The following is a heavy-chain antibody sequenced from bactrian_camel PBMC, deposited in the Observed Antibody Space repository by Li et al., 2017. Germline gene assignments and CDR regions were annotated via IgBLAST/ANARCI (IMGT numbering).Heavy chain of an antibody. V-gene: IGHV3S1*01. Sequence: HVQLVESGGGSAQAGGSLRLSCAASGFTFSNYWMYWVRQASEKGLEWVSSISNGGTITTYADSVKGRFTTFEVNAEKTVYLQMNNLKTEDTAVYHCAAYCSPDLYYGQGTQVTVS. J-gene: IGHJ4*01. CDR2: ISNGGTIT. D-gene: IGHD1*01. CDR1: GFTFSNYW. CDR3: AAYCSPDLY.